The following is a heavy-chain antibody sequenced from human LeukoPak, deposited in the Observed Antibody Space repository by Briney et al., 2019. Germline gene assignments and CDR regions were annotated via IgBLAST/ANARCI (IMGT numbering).Heavy chain of an antibody. D-gene: IGHD4-11*01. J-gene: IGHJ6*02. CDR2: ISRSGSTK. V-gene: IGHV3-48*03. Sequence: PGGSLRLSCAASGFTFSSYEMNWVRQAPGKGLEWLSYISRSGSTKYYADSVRGRFTISRDNAKDSLYLQMNSLRAEDTAVYYCASPTEDYYGMDVWGQGTTVTVSS. CDR1: GFTFSSYE. CDR3: ASPTEDYYGMDV.